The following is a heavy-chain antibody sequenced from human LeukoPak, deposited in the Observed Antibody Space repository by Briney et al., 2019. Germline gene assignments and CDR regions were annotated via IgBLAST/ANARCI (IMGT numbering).Heavy chain of an antibody. CDR3: AKEYCSGGSCSEDFQH. V-gene: IGHV3-23*01. CDR1: GFTFSSYA. Sequence: GGSLRLSCAASGFTFSSYAMSWVRQAPGKGLEWVSAISGSGGSTYYADSVKGRFTISRDNSKNTLYLQMKSLRAEDTAMYYCAKEYCSGGSCSEDFQHWGQGTLVTVSS. CDR2: ISGSGGST. J-gene: IGHJ1*01. D-gene: IGHD2-15*01.